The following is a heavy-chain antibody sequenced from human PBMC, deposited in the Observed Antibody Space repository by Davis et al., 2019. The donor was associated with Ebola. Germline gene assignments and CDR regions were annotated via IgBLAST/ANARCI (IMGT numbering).Heavy chain of an antibody. CDR3: ARTHGPYYYYGMDV. CDR1: GFTVSSNY. J-gene: IGHJ6*02. CDR2: ISYDGSNK. V-gene: IGHV3-30-3*01. Sequence: GGSLRLSCAASGFTVSSNYMSWVRQAPGKGLEWVAVISYDGSNKYYADSVKGRFTISRDNSKNTLYLQMNSLRAEDTAVYYCARTHGPYYYYGMDVWGQGTTVTVSS.